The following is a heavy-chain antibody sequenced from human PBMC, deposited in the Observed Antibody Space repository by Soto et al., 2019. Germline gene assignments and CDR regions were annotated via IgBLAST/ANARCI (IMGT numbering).Heavy chain of an antibody. Sequence: EVQLLESGGGLVQPGGSLRLSSAASGFTFSSYVMSWVRQAPGKGLEWVSAISGSGGSTYYADSVKGRFTISRDNSKNTLYLQMNSLRAEDTAVYYCAKAGAVVVPAASDYWGQGTLVTVSS. CDR1: GFTFSSYV. CDR3: AKAGAVVVPAASDY. V-gene: IGHV3-23*01. D-gene: IGHD2-2*01. CDR2: ISGSGGST. J-gene: IGHJ4*02.